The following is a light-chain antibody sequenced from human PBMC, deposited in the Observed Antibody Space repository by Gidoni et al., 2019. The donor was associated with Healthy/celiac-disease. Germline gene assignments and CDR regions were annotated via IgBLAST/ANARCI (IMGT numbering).Light chain of an antibody. CDR1: QMVSSSY. V-gene: IGKV3-20*01. J-gene: IGKJ1*01. CDR3: QQYRT. Sequence: IVLTQSPGTLSLSPGERATLSCRSSQMVSSSYLAWYQQKPGQAPRLLIYGASSRATGIPDRFSGSGSGTDFTLTISRLEPEDFAVYYCQQYRTFGQGTKVEIK. CDR2: GAS.